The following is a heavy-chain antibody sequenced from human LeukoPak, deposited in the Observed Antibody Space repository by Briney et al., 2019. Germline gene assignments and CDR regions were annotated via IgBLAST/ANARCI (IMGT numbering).Heavy chain of an antibody. V-gene: IGHV3-23*01. CDR2: ISRSGGTT. D-gene: IGHD2-15*01. J-gene: IGHJ6*03. CDR1: GFTFSSYD. Sequence: GALRLSCAASGFTFSSYDMTWVRQTPGKGLEWVSLISRSGGTTYYADSVKGRFTISRDNSKNTLYLQMNSLRAEDTAEYYCAKRGGTESFYHYYYMDVWGKGTTVTVSS. CDR3: AKRGGTESFYHYYYMDV.